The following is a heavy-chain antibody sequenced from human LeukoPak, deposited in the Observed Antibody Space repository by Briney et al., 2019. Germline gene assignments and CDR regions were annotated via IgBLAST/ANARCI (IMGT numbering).Heavy chain of an antibody. J-gene: IGHJ4*02. Sequence: AGGSLRLSCAASGFTFSSYAMSWVRQAPGKGLGWVSAISGSGGSTYYADSVKGRFTISRDNSKNTLYLQMNSLRAEDTAVYYCANGNWGSDYWGQGTLVTVSS. CDR2: ISGSGGST. V-gene: IGHV3-23*01. D-gene: IGHD7-27*01. CDR1: GFTFSSYA. CDR3: ANGNWGSDY.